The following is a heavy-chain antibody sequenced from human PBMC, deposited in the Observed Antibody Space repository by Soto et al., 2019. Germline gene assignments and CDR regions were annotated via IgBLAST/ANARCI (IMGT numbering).Heavy chain of an antibody. CDR1: GFTFSSYW. Sequence: EVQLVESGGGLVQPGGSLRLSCAASGFTFSSYWMSWVRQAPGKGLEWVANIKQDGSEKYYVDSVKGRFTISRDNAKNSLYLQMNSLRAEDTAVYYCARDVTMVRGENWYFDLWGRGTLVTVSS. D-gene: IGHD3-10*01. V-gene: IGHV3-7*04. J-gene: IGHJ2*01. CDR3: ARDVTMVRGENWYFDL. CDR2: IKQDGSEK.